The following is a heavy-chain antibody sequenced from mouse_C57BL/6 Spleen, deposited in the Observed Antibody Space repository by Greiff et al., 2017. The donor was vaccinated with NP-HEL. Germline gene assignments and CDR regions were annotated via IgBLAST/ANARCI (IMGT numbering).Heavy chain of an antibody. D-gene: IGHD1-1*01. CDR3: TRDGYGSSYGYYAMDY. CDR1: GFTFSSYA. J-gene: IGHJ4*01. V-gene: IGHV5-9-1*02. Sequence: VQLKESGEGLVKPGGSLKLSCAASGFTFSSYAMSWVRQTPEKRLEWVAYISSGGDYIYYADTVKGRFTISRDNARNTLYLQMSSLKSEDTAMYYCTRDGYGSSYGYYAMDYWGQGTSVTVSS. CDR2: ISSGGDYI.